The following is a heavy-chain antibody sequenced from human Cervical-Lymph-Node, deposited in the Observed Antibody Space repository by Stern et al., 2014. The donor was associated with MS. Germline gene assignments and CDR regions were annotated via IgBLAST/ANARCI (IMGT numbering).Heavy chain of an antibody. J-gene: IGHJ3*02. CDR1: GYTFTSYY. D-gene: IGHD1-26*01. V-gene: IGHV1-46*01. Sequence: QMQLVQSGAEVKKPGASVKVSCKASGYTFTSYYMHWVRQAPGQGLEWMGIINPSGGSTSYAQKFQGRVTMTRDTSTSTVYMELSSLRSEDTAVYYCARVGWELLDAFDIWGQGTMVTVS. CDR2: INPSGGST. CDR3: ARVGWELLDAFDI.